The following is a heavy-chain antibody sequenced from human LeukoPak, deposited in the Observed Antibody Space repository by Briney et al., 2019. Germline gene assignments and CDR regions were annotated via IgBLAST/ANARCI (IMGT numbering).Heavy chain of an antibody. CDR2: ITPIFGTA. J-gene: IGHJ4*02. Sequence: SVKVSCKASGGTFSSYAISWVRQAPGQGLEWMGGITPIFGTANYAQKFQGRVTITADESTSTAYMELSSLRSEDTAVYYCARDREGYYGSGSYYNNFDYWGQGTLVTVSS. V-gene: IGHV1-69*13. CDR1: GGTFSSYA. D-gene: IGHD3-10*01. CDR3: ARDREGYYGSGSYYNNFDY.